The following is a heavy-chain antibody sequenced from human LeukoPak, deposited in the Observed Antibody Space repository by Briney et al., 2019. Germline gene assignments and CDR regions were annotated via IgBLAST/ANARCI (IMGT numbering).Heavy chain of an antibody. CDR1: GYTFTGYY. CDR3: ARDWAYSGSQASGKLGVFFDY. Sequence: GASVKVSCKASGYTFTGYYMHWVRQAPGQGLEWMGWINPNSGGTNYAQKFQGRVTMTRDTSISTAYMELSRLRSDDTAVYYCARDWAYSGSQASGKLGVFFDYWGQGTLVTVSS. D-gene: IGHD5-12*01. CDR2: INPNSGGT. V-gene: IGHV1-2*02. J-gene: IGHJ4*02.